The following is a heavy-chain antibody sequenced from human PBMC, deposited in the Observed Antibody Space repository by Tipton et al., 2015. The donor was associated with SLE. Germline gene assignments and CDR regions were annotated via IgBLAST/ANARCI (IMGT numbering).Heavy chain of an antibody. CDR2: IYSGGST. J-gene: IGHJ6*02. D-gene: IGHD3/OR15-3a*01. CDR1: GFTVSSNY. Sequence: SLRLSCAASGFTVSSNYMSWVRQAPGKGLEWVSVIYSGGSTYYADSVKGRFTISRDNSKNTLYLQMNSLRVEDTAVYYCARPLGGTELDVWGQGTTVIVSS. CDR3: ARPLGGTELDV. V-gene: IGHV3-66*04.